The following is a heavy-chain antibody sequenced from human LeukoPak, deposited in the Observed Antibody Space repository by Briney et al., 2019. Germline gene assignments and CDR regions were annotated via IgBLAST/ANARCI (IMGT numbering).Heavy chain of an antibody. V-gene: IGHV4-34*01. CDR2: INHTGST. D-gene: IGHD2-21*01. CDR1: GGSFSGYY. Sequence: SETLSLTCGVYGGSFSGYYWSWIRQPPGKGLEWTGEINHTGSTNYNPSLKSRVTISVDTSKNQFSLRLSSVTAADTAVYYCARDVCWQGGFDPWGQGTLVTVSS. J-gene: IGHJ5*02. CDR3: ARDVCWQGGFDP.